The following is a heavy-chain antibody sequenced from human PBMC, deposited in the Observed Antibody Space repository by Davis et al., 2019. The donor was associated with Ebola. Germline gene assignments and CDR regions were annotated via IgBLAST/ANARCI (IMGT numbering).Heavy chain of an antibody. Sequence: PSETLSLTCTVSGGSVSSGSYYWSWIRQPPGKGLEWIGYIYYSGSTNYNPSLKSRVTISVDTSKNQFSLKLSSVTAADTAVYYCARDHNGDANYYYYGMDVWGQGTTVTVSS. J-gene: IGHJ6*02. CDR1: GGSVSSGSYY. V-gene: IGHV4-61*01. CDR2: IYYSGST. CDR3: ARDHNGDANYYYYGMDV. D-gene: IGHD4-17*01.